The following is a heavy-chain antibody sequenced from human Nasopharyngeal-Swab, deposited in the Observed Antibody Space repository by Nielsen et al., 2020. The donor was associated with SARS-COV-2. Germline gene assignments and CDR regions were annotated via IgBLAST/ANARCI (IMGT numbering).Heavy chain of an antibody. V-gene: IGHV3-48*01. J-gene: IGHJ6*03. CDR2: ISSSSSTI. CDR3: ASRQNVLRFLEWSSYYYYYYMDV. D-gene: IGHD3-3*01. Sequence: WIRQPPGKRLEWVSYISSSSSTIYYADSVKGRFTISRDNAKNSLYLQMNSLRAEDTAVYYCASRQNVLRFLEWSSYYYYYYMDVWGKGTTVTVSS.